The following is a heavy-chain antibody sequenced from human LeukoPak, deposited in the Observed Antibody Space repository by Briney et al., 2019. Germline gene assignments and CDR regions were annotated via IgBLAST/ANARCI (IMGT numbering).Heavy chain of an antibody. CDR2: IHYSGST. Sequence: SETLSLTCNVSGGSISSYYWSWIRQTPGKGLDWIGHIHYSGSTNYKPSLKSRVTISLDASKNQVSLKLSSVTAADTAAYYCARGGSYFYAMDVWGHGTTVTVSS. CDR3: ARGGSYFYAMDV. J-gene: IGHJ6*02. CDR1: GGSISSYY. V-gene: IGHV4-59*01.